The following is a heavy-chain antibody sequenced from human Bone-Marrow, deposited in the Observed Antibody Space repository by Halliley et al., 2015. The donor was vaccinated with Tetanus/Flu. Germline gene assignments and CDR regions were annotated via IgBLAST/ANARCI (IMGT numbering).Heavy chain of an antibody. CDR2: IYYTGST. D-gene: IGHD6-13*01. J-gene: IGHJ4*02. CDR3: ARGAPAAGTFDY. Sequence: LRLSCTVSGGSISSANYYWNWIRQHPGKGLEWIGYIYYTGSTYYDPSLKSRISMSVDTSKNQFSLKLTSVTAADTAVYYCARGAPAAGTFDYWGQGTLVTASS. V-gene: IGHV4-31*03. CDR1: GGSISSANYY.